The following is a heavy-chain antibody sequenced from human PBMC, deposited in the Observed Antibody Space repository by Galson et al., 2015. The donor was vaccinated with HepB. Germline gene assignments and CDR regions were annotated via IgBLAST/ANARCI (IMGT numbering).Heavy chain of an antibody. J-gene: IGHJ4*02. Sequence: SVTVSCKASGSTFTSYYMHWVRQAPGQGLEWMGIINPSGGSTSYAQKFQGRVTMTRDTSTSTVYMELSRLRSDDTAVYYCASPFVGYWGQGTLVTVSS. CDR2: INPSGGST. V-gene: IGHV1-46*01. CDR3: ASPFVGY. D-gene: IGHD2-21*01. CDR1: GSTFTSYY.